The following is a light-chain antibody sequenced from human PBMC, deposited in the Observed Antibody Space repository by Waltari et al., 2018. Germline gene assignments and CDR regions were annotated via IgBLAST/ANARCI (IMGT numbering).Light chain of an antibody. CDR3: QHYVRLPAT. CDR1: QSVSRT. CDR2: GAS. V-gene: IGKV3-20*01. Sequence: EIVLTQSPGTLSLPPGERATLSCRACQSVSRTLAWYRQKPGQAPRLLILGASNRATGIPDRFSGSGSGTDFSLIITRLEPEDSAMYYCQHYVRLPATFGQGTKVEIK. J-gene: IGKJ1*01.